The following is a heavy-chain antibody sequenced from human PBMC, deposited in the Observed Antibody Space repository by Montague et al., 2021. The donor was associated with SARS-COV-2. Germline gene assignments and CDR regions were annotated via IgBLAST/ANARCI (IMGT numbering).Heavy chain of an antibody. CDR1: VFTLDDYA. V-gene: IGHV3-9*01. Sequence: SLRLSGAASVFTLDDYAMHWVRQAPGKGLEWVSGISWNIGNIGYSDSVXVRFTISRDNAKNSLHLQMNSLRPEDTALYYCAKVPSHGGLYYFDCWGQGTLVTVSS. J-gene: IGHJ4*02. CDR3: AKVPSHGGLYYFDC. D-gene: IGHD3-16*01. CDR2: ISWNIGNI.